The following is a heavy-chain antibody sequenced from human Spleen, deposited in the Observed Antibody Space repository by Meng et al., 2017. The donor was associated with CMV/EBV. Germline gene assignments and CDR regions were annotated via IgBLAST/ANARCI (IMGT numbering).Heavy chain of an antibody. CDR2: IKPDGNEK. J-gene: IGHJ4*02. CDR3: TRDPDYSDVLDY. Sequence: GESLKISCAASGFTSSAYPMIWVRQAPGKGLEWLANIKPDGNEKYYADSVKGRFTISRDNAKKSLFLQMNSLRAEDTAVYYCTRDPDYSDVLDYWGQGTVVTVSS. CDR1: GFTSSAYP. D-gene: IGHD4-11*01. V-gene: IGHV3-7*01.